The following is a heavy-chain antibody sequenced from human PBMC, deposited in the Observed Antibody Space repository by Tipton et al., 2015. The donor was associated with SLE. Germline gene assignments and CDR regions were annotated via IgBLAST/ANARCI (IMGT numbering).Heavy chain of an antibody. D-gene: IGHD6-13*01. V-gene: IGHV4-39*01. CDR1: GGAISSSGYY. CDR3: ARGHGIAAAGPFDY. Sequence: LRLSCSVSGGAISSSGYYWGWIRQPPSKELEWIGNAYYTGSTYYRPSLRSRVTISVDTSKNQFSLTLSSVAAADTAVYYCARGHGIAAAGPFDYWGQGTLVTVTS. J-gene: IGHJ4*02. CDR2: AYYTGST.